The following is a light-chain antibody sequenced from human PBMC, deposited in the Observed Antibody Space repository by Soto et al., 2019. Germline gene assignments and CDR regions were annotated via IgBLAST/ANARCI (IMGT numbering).Light chain of an antibody. J-gene: IGKJ1*01. CDR1: QGISSY. Sequence: IQLTQSPSFLSASVGDRVTITCRASQGISSYLTWYQQRPGKAPNLLIYSASNLQRGVPSRFSGSGSGTEFTLTISSLQPEDVGTYYCQHFNTFPWTFGQGTSVEI. V-gene: IGKV1-9*01. CDR3: QHFNTFPWT. CDR2: SAS.